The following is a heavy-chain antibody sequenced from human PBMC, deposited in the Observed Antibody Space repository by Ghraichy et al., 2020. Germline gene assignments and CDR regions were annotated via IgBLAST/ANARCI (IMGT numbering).Heavy chain of an antibody. D-gene: IGHD3-22*01. J-gene: IGHJ4*02. V-gene: IGHV4-34*01. CDR3: ARAPRTYYYDSSGYNDY. CDR2: INHSGST. Sequence: SETLSLTCAVYGGSFSGYYWSWIRQPPGKGLEWIGEINHSGSTNYNPSLKSRVTISVDTSKNQFSLKLSSVTAADTAVYYCARAPRTYYYDSSGYNDYCGQGTLVTVSS. CDR1: GGSFSGYY.